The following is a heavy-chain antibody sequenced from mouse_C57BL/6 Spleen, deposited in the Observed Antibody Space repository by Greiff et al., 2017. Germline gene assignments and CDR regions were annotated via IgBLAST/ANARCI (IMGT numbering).Heavy chain of an antibody. CDR3: ARVRAVVAYYFDY. V-gene: IGHV1-80*01. Sequence: VQLVESGAELVKPGASVKISCKASGYAFSSYWMNWVKQRPGKGLEWIGQIYPGDGDTNYNGKFKGKATLTADKSSSTAYMQLSSLTSEDSAVYFCARVRAVVAYYFDYWGQGTTLTVSS. CDR1: GYAFSSYW. D-gene: IGHD1-1*01. CDR2: IYPGDGDT. J-gene: IGHJ2*01.